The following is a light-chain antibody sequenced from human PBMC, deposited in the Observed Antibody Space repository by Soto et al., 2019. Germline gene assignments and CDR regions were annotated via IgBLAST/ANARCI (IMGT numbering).Light chain of an antibody. V-gene: IGLV2-8*01. CDR2: EVN. J-gene: IGLJ1*01. CDR1: TSDIGGYNY. CDR3: SEHGGNSPYV. Sequence: QSALTQTPSASVSAGQSVAISCTGTTSDIGGYNYVYWYQQHPGKAAKLMIYEVNKRPSGVPDRFSGSKSGNTASLTVSGLQAEDEADYYCSEHGGNSPYVFGNGTKLTFL.